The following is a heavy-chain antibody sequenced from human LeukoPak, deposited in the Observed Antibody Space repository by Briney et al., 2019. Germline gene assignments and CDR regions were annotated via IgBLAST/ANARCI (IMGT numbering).Heavy chain of an antibody. CDR1: GFTFSSYA. Sequence: GGSLRLSCAASGFTFSSYAMGWVRQAPGKGLEWVSAITASGGNTYYADSVKGRFTISRDNSKNTLYLQVNSLRAEDTAVYYCAKGNGYSYGRYYFDYWGRGTLVTVPS. J-gene: IGHJ4*02. CDR3: AKGNGYSYGRYYFDY. D-gene: IGHD5-18*01. V-gene: IGHV3-23*01. CDR2: ITASGGNT.